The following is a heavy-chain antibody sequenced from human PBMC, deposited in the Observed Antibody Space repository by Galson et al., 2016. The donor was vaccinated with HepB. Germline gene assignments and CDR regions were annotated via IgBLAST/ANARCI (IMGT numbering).Heavy chain of an antibody. CDR1: KFTFSTYG. D-gene: IGHD6-13*01. J-gene: IGHJ4*02. CDR3: AREMHVAAAAVFDF. V-gene: IGHV3-33*01. Sequence: SLRLSCAASKFTFSTYGMHWVRQAPGKGLEWVALIWHDGSNKYYADSVKGRFTISRDNPKNTLYLQMNSLKVEDTAVYYCAREMHVAAAAVFDFWGRGTLVTVSS. CDR2: IWHDGSNK.